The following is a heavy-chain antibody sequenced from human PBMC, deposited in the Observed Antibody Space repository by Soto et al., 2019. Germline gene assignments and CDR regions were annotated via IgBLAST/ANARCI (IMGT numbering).Heavy chain of an antibody. V-gene: IGHV5-51*01. J-gene: IGHJ6*02. CDR3: ARQDGYYRSYYYGMDD. CDR2: IYPDDSNN. CDR1: GYSFTSYW. D-gene: IGHD1-1*01. Sequence: PWESLKISCKASGYSFTSYWIDWVRQLPGKGLEWMGVIYPDDSNNIYTPSFQGQFTISPDKSMTTPYLDWSSLRDSDTAMYYCARQDGYYRSYYYGMDDWGQGTSVTVSS.